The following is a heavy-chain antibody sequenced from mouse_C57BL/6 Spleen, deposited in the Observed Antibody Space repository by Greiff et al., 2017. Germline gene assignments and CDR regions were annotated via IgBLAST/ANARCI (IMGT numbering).Heavy chain of an antibody. Sequence: QVKLQQPGAELVKPGASVKVSCKASGYTFTSYWMHWVKQRPGQGLEWIGRIHPSDSDTNYNQKFKGKATLTADKSSSTAYMQLSSLTSEDSAVYYCAISYDYDLDYLDYWGQGTTLTVSS. J-gene: IGHJ2*01. D-gene: IGHD2-4*01. CDR1: GYTFTSYW. CDR3: AISYDYDLDYLDY. V-gene: IGHV1-74*01. CDR2: IHPSDSDT.